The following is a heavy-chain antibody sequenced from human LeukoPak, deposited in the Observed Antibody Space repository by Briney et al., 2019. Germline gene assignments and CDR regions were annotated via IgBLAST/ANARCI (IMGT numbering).Heavy chain of an antibody. CDR2: ISGSGGST. Sequence: GSLRLSCAASGFTFSSYAMSWVRQAPGKGLEWVSAISGSGGSTYYADSVKGRFTISGDNSKNTLYLQMNSLRAEGTAVYYCATLPQGPINYYDSSGYYEYYFDYWGQGTLVTVSS. V-gene: IGHV3-23*01. CDR1: GFTFSSYA. D-gene: IGHD3-22*01. J-gene: IGHJ4*02. CDR3: ATLPQGPINYYDSSGYYEYYFDY.